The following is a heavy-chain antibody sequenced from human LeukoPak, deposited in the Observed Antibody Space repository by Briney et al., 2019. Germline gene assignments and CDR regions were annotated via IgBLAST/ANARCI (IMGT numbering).Heavy chain of an antibody. CDR1: GYTFTSYP. CDR2: ITTYNGNT. J-gene: IGHJ4*02. CDR3: ARGYDYGDYVGDFDY. Sequence: ASVKVSCKASGYTFTSYPISWVRQAPGLGLEWMGWITTYNGNTHYAQKLQGRVTMTTETSTSTAYMDLRGLRSDDTAVYYCARGYDYGDYVGDFDYWGQGTLVTVSS. V-gene: IGHV1-18*01. D-gene: IGHD4-17*01.